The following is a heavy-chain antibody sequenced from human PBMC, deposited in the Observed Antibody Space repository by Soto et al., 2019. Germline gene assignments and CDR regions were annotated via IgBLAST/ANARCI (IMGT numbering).Heavy chain of an antibody. D-gene: IGHD1-7*01. CDR3: AGSPGLSRISGTTLGA. J-gene: IGHJ5*01. Sequence: EVQLVESGGGLVQPGGSLRLSCAASGFTFSSHWMHWVRQAPGKGLVWVSRINGDGSSTSYADSVKGRFTISRDNAKNMLYLQVNSLRADDTAVYYCAGSPGLSRISGTTLGAWGHGTLVTVSS. CDR1: GFTFSSHW. CDR2: INGDGSST. V-gene: IGHV3-74*01.